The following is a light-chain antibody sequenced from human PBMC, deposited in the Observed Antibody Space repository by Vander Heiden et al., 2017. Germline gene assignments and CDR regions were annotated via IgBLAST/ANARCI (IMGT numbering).Light chain of an antibody. J-gene: IGLJ2*01. CDR1: ALPKKY. CDR2: KDS. CDR3: QSADSSGTYKV. V-gene: IGLV3-25*03. Sequence: SYALTQPPSVSVSPGQTARITCSGDALPKKYAYWYQQKPGQAPVLVIYKDSERPSGIPERFSGSSSGTTVTLTISGVQAEDEADYYCQSADSSGTYKVFGGGTKLTVL.